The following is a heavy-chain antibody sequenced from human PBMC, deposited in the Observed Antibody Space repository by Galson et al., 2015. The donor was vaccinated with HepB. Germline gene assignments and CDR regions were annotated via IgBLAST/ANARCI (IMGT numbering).Heavy chain of an antibody. Sequence: SVKVSCKASGGTFSSYTISWVRQAPGQGLEWMGRIIPILGIANYAQKFQGRVTITADKSTSTAYMELSSLRSEDTAVYYCARGGGMATIWRTSDSFDYWGQGTLVTVSS. CDR2: IIPILGIA. J-gene: IGHJ4*02. V-gene: IGHV1-69*02. D-gene: IGHD5-24*01. CDR3: ARGGGMATIWRTSDSFDY. CDR1: GGTFSSYT.